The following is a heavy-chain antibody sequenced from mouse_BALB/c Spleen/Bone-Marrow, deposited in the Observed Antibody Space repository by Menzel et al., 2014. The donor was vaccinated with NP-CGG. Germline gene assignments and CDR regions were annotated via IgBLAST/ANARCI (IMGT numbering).Heavy chain of an antibody. CDR1: GFTLSSYA. V-gene: IGHV5-9-3*01. J-gene: IGHJ1*01. Sequence: DVHLVESGGDLVKSGGSLKLSCAASGFTLSSYAMSWVRQTPEKRLEWVATISSGGSYTYYPDSVKGRFTISRDTARNTLYLQMSSLRSEDTAMYYCARPRYSGGAYWYCEVWGSGTAVTVAS. D-gene: IGHD3-1*01. CDR2: ISSGGSYT. CDR3: ARPRYSGGAYWYCEV.